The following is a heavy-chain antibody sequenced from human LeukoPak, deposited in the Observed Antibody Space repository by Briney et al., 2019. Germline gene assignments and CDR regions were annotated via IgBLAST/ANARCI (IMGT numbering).Heavy chain of an antibody. CDR3: AARGYSYGLKIGYD. J-gene: IGHJ4*02. CDR1: GGSFSGYY. V-gene: IGHV4-34*01. CDR2: INHSGST. Sequence: PSETLSLTCAVYGGSFSGYYWSWIRQPPGKGLEWIGEINHSGSTNYNPSLKSRVTISVDTSKNQFSLKLSSVTAADTAVYYCAARGYSYGLKIGYDWGQGTLVTVSS. D-gene: IGHD5-18*01.